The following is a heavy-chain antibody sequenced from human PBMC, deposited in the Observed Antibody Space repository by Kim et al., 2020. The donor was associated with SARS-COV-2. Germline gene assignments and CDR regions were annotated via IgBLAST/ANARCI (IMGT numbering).Heavy chain of an antibody. D-gene: IGHD3-22*01. J-gene: IGHJ3*02. Sequence: SETLSLTCTVSGGSISSGGYYWSWIRQHPGKGLEWIGYIYYSGSTYYNPSLKSRVTISVDTSKNQFSLKRSSVTAADTAVYYCARDCDYYDSSGYYGSAFDSWGQGTMVTVSS. V-gene: IGHV4-31*03. CDR3: ARDCDYYDSSGYYGSAFDS. CDR2: IYYSGST. CDR1: GGSISSGGYY.